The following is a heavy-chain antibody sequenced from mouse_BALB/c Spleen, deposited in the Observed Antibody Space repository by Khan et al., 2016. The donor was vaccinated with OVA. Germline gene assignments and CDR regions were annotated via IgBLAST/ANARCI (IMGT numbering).Heavy chain of an antibody. CDR3: VRDGAYHRNDDWFSY. J-gene: IGHJ3*01. Sequence: QVQLKQSGAELARPGASVKMSCKASGYTFTSYTIHWIKKRPGQGLEWIGYINPSNGYTNYNQKFKDKATFTTDKSSTIAYLQRSSLTSDDSAVYNCVRDGAYHRNDDWFSYWGQGTLVTVSA. V-gene: IGHV1-4*01. CDR1: GYTFTSYT. CDR2: INPSNGYT. D-gene: IGHD2-14*01.